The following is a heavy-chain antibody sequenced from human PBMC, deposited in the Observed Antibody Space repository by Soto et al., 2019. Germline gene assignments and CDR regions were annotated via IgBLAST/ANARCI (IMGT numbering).Heavy chain of an antibody. J-gene: IGHJ6*02. CDR2: IDPSDSYT. Sequence: GESLKISCKGSGYSFTSYWISWVRQMPGKGLEWMGRIDPSDSYTNYSPSFQGHVTISADKSISTAYLQWSSLKASDTAMYYCARRERGSSSPGMDVWGQGTTVTVAS. V-gene: IGHV5-10-1*01. CDR1: GYSFTSYW. D-gene: IGHD6-13*01. CDR3: ARRERGSSSPGMDV.